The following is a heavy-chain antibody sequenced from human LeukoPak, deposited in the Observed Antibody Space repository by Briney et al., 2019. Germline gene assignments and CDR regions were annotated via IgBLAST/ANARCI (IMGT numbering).Heavy chain of an antibody. V-gene: IGHV4-34*01. Sequence: SETLSLTCGVDGGSFSGYDWSWVRQPPGKGLEWVGEITYGGDTNYNPSLKSRVTISVDTSKNQFSLKVRSVTAADTAVYYCARGLGWKVTPMGLFYMDVWGEGATVTVSS. CDR1: GGSFSGYD. CDR3: ARGLGWKVTPMGLFYMDV. D-gene: IGHD1-1*01. J-gene: IGHJ6*03. CDR2: ITYGGDT.